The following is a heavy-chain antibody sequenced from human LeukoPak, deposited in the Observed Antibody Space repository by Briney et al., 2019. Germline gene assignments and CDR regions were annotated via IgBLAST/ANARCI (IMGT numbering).Heavy chain of an antibody. CDR2: IYYSGTT. D-gene: IGHD4-23*01. Sequence: SETLSLTCTVSGGSLSTYYWNWIRQPPGKGLEWIGYIYYSGTTNYNPSLKSRVSISIDTSKRQFSLKLTSVTAADTAVYYCARATAVASFDHWGQGTLVTVSS. V-gene: IGHV4-59*01. J-gene: IGHJ4*02. CDR1: GGSLSTYY. CDR3: ARATAVASFDH.